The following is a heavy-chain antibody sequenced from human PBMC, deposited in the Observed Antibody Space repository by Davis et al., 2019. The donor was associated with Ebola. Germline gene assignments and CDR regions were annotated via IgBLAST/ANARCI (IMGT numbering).Heavy chain of an antibody. CDR3: ARGWLRAGIDV. J-gene: IGHJ6*04. V-gene: IGHV6-1*01. CDR2: TYYNSKWYN. D-gene: IGHD5-18*01. CDR1: GNSVSWNSGS. Sequence: LRLSCAISGNSVSWNSGSWNWIRQSPSRGLEWLGRTYYNSKWYNDYAVTVKSRIIINPDTTKNQFSLQLNAVTPEDTALYYCARGWLRAGIDVWGEGTTVTVSS.